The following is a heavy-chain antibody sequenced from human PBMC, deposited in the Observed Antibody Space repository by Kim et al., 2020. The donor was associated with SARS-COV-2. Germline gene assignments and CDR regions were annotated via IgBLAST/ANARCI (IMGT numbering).Heavy chain of an antibody. CDR3: QKGGWGWIWDH. V-gene: IGHV3-23*01. J-gene: IGHJ4*02. CDR1: GFTFTGYA. CDR2: IDGSDGTT. D-gene: IGHD2-2*03. Sequence: GGSLRLSCTTSGFTFTGYAMSWVRQAPGKGLEWVSSIDGSDGTTYYVDSVKGRFTISRDDSKSTLYLWMTSVRADDTAVYYCQKGGWGWIWDHWGQGNHVTVAS.